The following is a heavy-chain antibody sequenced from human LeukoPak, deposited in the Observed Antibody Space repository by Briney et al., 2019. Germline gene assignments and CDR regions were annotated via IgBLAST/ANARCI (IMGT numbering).Heavy chain of an antibody. D-gene: IGHD3-10*01. CDR2: IYSGGST. V-gene: IGHV3-53*01. CDR3: AKSDCASDGCKLLNY. Sequence: GGSLRLSCAASGIIVSNNYMSWVRQAPGKGLEWVSEIYSGGSTYYADSVMGRFTISRDNAKNTLSLQMNSLRAEDTAVYYCAKSDCASDGCKLLNYWGQGTLVTASS. J-gene: IGHJ4*02. CDR1: GIIVSNNY.